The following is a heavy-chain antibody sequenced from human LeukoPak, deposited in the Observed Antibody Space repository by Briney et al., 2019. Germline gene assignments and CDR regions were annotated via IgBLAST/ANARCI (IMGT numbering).Heavy chain of an antibody. CDR3: ARKHPRTNIVGAVPRHWFDP. Sequence: KPSETLSLTCAVYGEAFSRYYWSCIRQPPGMGVEWIGEINHSGTTTYNPSLSGRVTISVETSKSQFSLKLTSVTAADTAVYYCARKHPRTNIVGAVPRHWFDPWGQGTLVTVSS. D-gene: IGHD1-26*01. CDR2: INHSGTT. J-gene: IGHJ5*02. CDR1: GEAFSRYY. V-gene: IGHV4-34*01.